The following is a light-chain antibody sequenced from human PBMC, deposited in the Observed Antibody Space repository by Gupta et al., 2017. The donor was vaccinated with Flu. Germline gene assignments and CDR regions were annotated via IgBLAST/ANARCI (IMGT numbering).Light chain of an antibody. Sequence: DIVMTQSPLSLPVTPGAPASISCRSSQSLLHSNGYNYLDWYLQKPEQSPQLLIYLGSNRASGVPDRFSGSGSGTDFTLKISRVEAEDVGVYYCMQALQTPYSFGQGTKLEIK. CDR2: LGS. CDR3: MQALQTPYS. V-gene: IGKV2-28*01. J-gene: IGKJ2*03. CDR1: QSLLHSNGYNY.